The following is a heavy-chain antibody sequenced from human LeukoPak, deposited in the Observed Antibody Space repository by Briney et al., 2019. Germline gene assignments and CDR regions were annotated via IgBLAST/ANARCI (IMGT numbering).Heavy chain of an antibody. J-gene: IGHJ4*02. V-gene: IGHV4-39*01. CDR1: GDSISSSSSY. CDR2: IYYSGST. CDR3: ARQYYGHSGGGLDY. Sequence: PSETLSLTCTVSGDSISSSSSYWGWIRQPPGEGLEWIGSIYYSGSTYYNTSLKSRVTISVDTSKNQFSLRLNSVTAADTALYYCARQYYGHSGGGLDYWGQGTLVTVSS. D-gene: IGHD3-16*01.